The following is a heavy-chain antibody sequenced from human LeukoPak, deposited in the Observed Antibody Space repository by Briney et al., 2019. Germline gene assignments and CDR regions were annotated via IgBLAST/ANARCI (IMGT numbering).Heavy chain of an antibody. CDR3: ARELENYYDSSGYYYD. Sequence: PSETLSLACTVSGGSISSYYWSWIRQPPGKGLEWIGYIYYSGSTNYNPSLKSRVTISVDTSKNQFSLKLSSVTAADTAVYYCARELENYYDSSGYYYDWGQGTLVTVSS. J-gene: IGHJ4*02. D-gene: IGHD3-22*01. CDR2: IYYSGST. V-gene: IGHV4-59*01. CDR1: GGSISSYY.